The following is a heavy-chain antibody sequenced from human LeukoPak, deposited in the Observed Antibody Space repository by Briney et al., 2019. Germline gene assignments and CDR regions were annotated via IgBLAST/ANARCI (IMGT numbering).Heavy chain of an antibody. Sequence: GASVKVSCKASGYTFTGYNMHWVRQAPGQGLEWMGWINPNSCVTNYAQKFQGRVTMSRDTSISTAYMELSRLRSDDTAVYYCSRYASSHYYCYMDVWGKGTTVTVSS. J-gene: IGHJ6*03. D-gene: IGHD2-2*01. CDR1: GYTFTGYN. CDR2: INPNSCVT. V-gene: IGHV1-2*02. CDR3: SRYASSHYYCYMDV.